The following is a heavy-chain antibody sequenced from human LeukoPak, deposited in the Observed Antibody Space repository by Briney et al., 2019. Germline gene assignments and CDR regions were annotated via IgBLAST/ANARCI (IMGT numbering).Heavy chain of an antibody. J-gene: IGHJ6*03. CDR1: GGSISSSSYY. V-gene: IGHV4-39*07. D-gene: IGHD6-19*01. CDR3: ARDRQQWLRKGYYYYYMDV. Sequence: PSETLSLTCTVSGGSISSSSYYWGWIRQPPGKGLEWIGSIYYSGSTYYNPPLKYRVTISVDTSTNQFSLKLSSVTAADTAVYYCARDRQQWLRKGYYYYYMDVWGKGTTVTISS. CDR2: IYYSGST.